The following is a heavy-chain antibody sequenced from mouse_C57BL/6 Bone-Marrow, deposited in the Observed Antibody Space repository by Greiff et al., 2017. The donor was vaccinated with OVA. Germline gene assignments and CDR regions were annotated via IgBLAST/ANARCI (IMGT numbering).Heavy chain of an antibody. CDR1: GFNIKDYY. Sequence: VQLQQSGAELVKPGASVKLSCTASGFNIKDYYMHWVKQRTEQGLEWIGRIDPEDGETTSAPKFQGKATITADTSSNTAYLQLSSLTSEDTAVYYCARGTTSYAMDYWGQGTSVTVSS. D-gene: IGHD1-1*01. CDR2: IDPEDGET. J-gene: IGHJ4*01. CDR3: ARGTTSYAMDY. V-gene: IGHV14-2*01.